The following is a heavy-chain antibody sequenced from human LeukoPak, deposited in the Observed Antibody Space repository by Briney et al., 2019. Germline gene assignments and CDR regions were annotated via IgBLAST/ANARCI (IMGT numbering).Heavy chain of an antibody. CDR1: GFTFSSYW. J-gene: IGHJ4*02. V-gene: IGHV3-7*04. CDR2: IKHDGSEK. D-gene: IGHD3-22*01. CDR3: AREVPGYYDSSGYYDY. Sequence: WGSLRLSCAASGFTFSSYWMSWVRQAPGKGLEWVANIKHDGSEKYYVDSVRGIFTISRDNAKNSLYLQMNSLRAEDTAVYYCAREVPGYYDSSGYYDYWGQG.